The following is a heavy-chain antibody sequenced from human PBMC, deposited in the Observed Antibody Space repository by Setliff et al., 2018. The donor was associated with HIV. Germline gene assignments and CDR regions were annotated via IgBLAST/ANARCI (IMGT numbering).Heavy chain of an antibody. J-gene: IGHJ4*02. CDR3: AREALSRDGYSYFDY. CDR2: ISYTSRTI. V-gene: IGHV3-48*04. CDR1: VFAFKIHN. Sequence: GGSLRLSCAASVFAFKIHNMNWVRQAPGKGLEWLSYISYTSRTIYYADSVKGRFTISRDNAKNTLYLQMDSLRIEDTAVYYCAREALSRDGYSYFDYWGQGTLVTVSS. D-gene: IGHD5-12*01.